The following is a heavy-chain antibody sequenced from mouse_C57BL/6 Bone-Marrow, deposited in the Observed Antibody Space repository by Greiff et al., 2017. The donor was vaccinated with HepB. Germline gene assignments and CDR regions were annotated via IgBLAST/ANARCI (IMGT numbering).Heavy chain of an antibody. J-gene: IGHJ2*01. CDR2: IDPSDSET. CDR3: ARSPLTVVADY. V-gene: IGHV1-52*01. D-gene: IGHD1-1*01. Sequence: VQLQQPGAELVRPGSSVKLSCKASGYTFTSYWMHWVKQRPIQGLEWIGNIDPSDSETHYNQKFKDKATLTVDKSSSTAYMQLSSLTSEDSAVYYCARSPLTVVADYWGQDTTLTVSS. CDR1: GYTFTSYW.